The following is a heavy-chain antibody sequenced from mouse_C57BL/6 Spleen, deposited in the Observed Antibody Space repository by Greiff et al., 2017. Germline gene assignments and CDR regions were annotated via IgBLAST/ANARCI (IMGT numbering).Heavy chain of an antibody. J-gene: IGHJ3*01. Sequence: VQLQQSGAELVRPGASVKLSCTASGFNIKDDYMHWVKQRPEQGLEWIGWIDPENGDTEYASKFQGKATITADTSSNTAYLQLSSLTSEDTAVYYCTTYSIIEGFAYWGQGTLVTVSA. V-gene: IGHV14-4*01. D-gene: IGHD2-5*01. CDR1: GFNIKDDY. CDR2: IDPENGDT. CDR3: TTYSIIEGFAY.